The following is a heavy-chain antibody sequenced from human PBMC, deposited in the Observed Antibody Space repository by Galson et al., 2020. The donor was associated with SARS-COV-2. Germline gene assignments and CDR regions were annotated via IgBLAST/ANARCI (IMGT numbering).Heavy chain of an antibody. CDR3: ARRVGYCSSIACREENCFDP. V-gene: IGHV4-4*02. J-gene: IGHJ5*02. D-gene: IGHD2-2*01. CDR1: DDSITSNNW. Sequence: SETLSLTCGVSDDSITSNNWCSFVRPPPGKGLEWIFEIYHSGDNNYNSSLKSRATISVDKSKNHFSLKLTSVTAADTAVYYCARRVGYCSSIACREENCFDPWGQGTLVTVSS. CDR2: IYHSGDN.